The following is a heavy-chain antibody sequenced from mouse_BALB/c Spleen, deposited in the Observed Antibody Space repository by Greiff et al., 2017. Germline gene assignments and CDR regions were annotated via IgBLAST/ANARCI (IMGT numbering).Heavy chain of an antibody. D-gene: IGHD1-1*01. J-gene: IGHJ4*01. CDR2: ISSGGST. Sequence: EVKLMESGGGLVKPGGSLKLSCAASGFTFSSYAMSWVRQTPEKRLEWVASISSGGSTYYPDSVKGRFTISRDNARNILYLQMSSLRSEDTALYYCEGGRNYYGSSYSAMDYWGQGTSVTVSA. CDR3: EGGRNYYGSSYSAMDY. V-gene: IGHV5-6-5*01. CDR1: GFTFSSYA.